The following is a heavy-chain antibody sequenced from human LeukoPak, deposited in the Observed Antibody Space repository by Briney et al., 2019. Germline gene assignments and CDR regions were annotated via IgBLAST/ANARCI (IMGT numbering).Heavy chain of an antibody. CDR3: ARGEDAVATIFYYYYYGMDV. J-gene: IGHJ6*04. Sequence: PSETLSLTCAVYGGSFSGYYWSWIRQPPGKGLEWIGEINHSGSTNYNPSLKSRVTISVDTPKNQFSLKLSSVTAADTAVYYCARGEDAVATIFYYYYYGMDVWGKGTTVTVSS. CDR1: GGSFSGYY. V-gene: IGHV4-34*01. D-gene: IGHD5-12*01. CDR2: INHSGST.